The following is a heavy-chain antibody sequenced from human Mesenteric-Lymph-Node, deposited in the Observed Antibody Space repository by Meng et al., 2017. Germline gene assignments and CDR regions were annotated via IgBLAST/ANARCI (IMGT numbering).Heavy chain of an antibody. CDR1: GGSISSYY. J-gene: IGHJ3*02. CDR2: IYYSGSTNY. D-gene: IGHD3-16*02. CDR3: ARGFRRWDMITFVGVIVNAAFDI. V-gene: IGHV4-59*12. Sequence: SETLSLTCTVSGGSISSYYWSWIRQPPGKGLEWIGYIYYSGSTNYNYNPSLKSRVTISVDTSKNQFSLKLSSVTAADTAVYYCARGFRRWDMITFVGVIVNAAFDIWGQGTMVTVSS.